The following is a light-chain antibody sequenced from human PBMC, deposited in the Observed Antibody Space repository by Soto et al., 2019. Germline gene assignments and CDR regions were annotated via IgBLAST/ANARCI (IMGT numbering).Light chain of an antibody. Sequence: DIQMTQSPSTLSGSVGDRVTITCRASQTISSWLAWYQQKPGKVPKLLIYGAYTLQSGVPSRFSGSGSGTDFTLTISSLQPEDVAIYYCQKYNSGLITFGQGTRLENK. CDR1: QTISSW. V-gene: IGKV1-27*01. CDR2: GAY. J-gene: IGKJ5*01. CDR3: QKYNSGLIT.